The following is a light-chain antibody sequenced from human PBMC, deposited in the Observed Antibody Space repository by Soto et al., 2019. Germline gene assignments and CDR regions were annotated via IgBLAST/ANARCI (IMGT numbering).Light chain of an antibody. CDR2: DVS. CDR1: SSDVGGYNY. V-gene: IGLV2-14*01. Sequence: VLTQPASVSGSPGQSITISCTGTSSDVGGYNYVSWYQQHPGKAPKLMIYDVSNRPSGVSNRFSGSKSGNTASLTISGLQAEDEADYYCSSYTSSSLVFGTGTKVTVL. CDR3: SSYTSSSLV. J-gene: IGLJ1*01.